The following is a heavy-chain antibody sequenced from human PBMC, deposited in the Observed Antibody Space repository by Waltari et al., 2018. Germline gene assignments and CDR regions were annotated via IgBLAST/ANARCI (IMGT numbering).Heavy chain of an antibody. V-gene: IGHV3-74*01. J-gene: IGHJ4*02. CDR3: ASGYYYSVIDS. CDR2: IDRDGSTT. D-gene: IGHD1-26*01. CDR1: GFSFSDYW. Sequence: EVQLVESGGGVVQPGGSLRLSCVASGFSFSDYWMHWVRQGPGKGLVWVSRIDRDGSTTNYANAVKGRFTISRDNAKNTVYLQIDSLRAEDTAVYYCASGYYYSVIDSWGQGTLVTVPS.